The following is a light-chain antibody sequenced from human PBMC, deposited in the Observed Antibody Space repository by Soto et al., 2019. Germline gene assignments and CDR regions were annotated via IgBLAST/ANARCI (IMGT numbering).Light chain of an antibody. CDR2: GAS. CDR3: QQYGSSSGT. V-gene: IGKV3-20*01. J-gene: IGKJ1*01. Sequence: EIVFTQAPGTLSLSPGERATLSCRASQSISNSYLAWYQQRPGQAPRLLIYGASSRATGIPDRFSGSGSGTDFTLTISRLEPEDFAVYYCQQYGSSSGTFGQGTKV. CDR1: QSISNSY.